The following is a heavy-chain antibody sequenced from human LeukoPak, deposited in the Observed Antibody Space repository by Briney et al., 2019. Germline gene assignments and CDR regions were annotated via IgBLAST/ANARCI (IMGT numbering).Heavy chain of an antibody. CDR2: IIPIFGTA. D-gene: IGHD6-19*01. CDR1: GGTFSSYA. Sequence: GASVKVSCKASGGTFSSYAISWVRQAPGQGLEWMGGIIPIFGTANYAQKFQGRVTITADESTSTAYMELSSLRSKDTAVYYCARDATVAGFSKFDYWGQGTLVTVSS. V-gene: IGHV1-69*13. J-gene: IGHJ4*02. CDR3: ARDATVAGFSKFDY.